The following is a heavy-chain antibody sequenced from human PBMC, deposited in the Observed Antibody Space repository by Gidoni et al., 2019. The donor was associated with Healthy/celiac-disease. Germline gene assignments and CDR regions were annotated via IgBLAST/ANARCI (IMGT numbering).Heavy chain of an antibody. J-gene: IGHJ4*02. V-gene: IGHV3-48*02. Sequence: EVQLVESGGGLVQPGGSLRRSCAALGFTFSSYSMNWVRQAPGKGLEWVSYISSSSSTIYYADSVKGRFTISRDNAKNSLYLQMNSLRDEDTAVYYCARDRRLTFGGVLLSWGQGTLVTVSS. CDR1: GFTFSSYS. CDR3: ARDRRLTFGGVLLS. D-gene: IGHD3-16*01. CDR2: ISSSSSTI.